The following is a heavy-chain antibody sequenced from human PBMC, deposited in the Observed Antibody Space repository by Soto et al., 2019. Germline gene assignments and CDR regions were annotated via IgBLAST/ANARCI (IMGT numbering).Heavy chain of an antibody. CDR3: ARIHWAQSTRDY. Sequence: QLQMQESGSRLVKPSETLSLTCAVSGGSIDSGAFSLSWLRQPPGKGLEWIGYVTHSGTAYSIPHLHGRLTLSVDSSQTQFSLTLPSVTAAYSVFYFWARIHWAQSTRDYWGRGILGTVSS. CDR2: VTHSGTA. D-gene: IGHD3-16*01. J-gene: IGHJ4*02. CDR1: GGSIDSGAFS. V-gene: IGHV4-30-2*01.